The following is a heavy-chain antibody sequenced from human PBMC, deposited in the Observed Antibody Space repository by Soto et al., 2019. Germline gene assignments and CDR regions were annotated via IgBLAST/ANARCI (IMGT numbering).Heavy chain of an antibody. J-gene: IGHJ5*02. CDR3: SRANAYTNYVWFDP. D-gene: IGHD3-10*02. Sequence: QVQLAQSGAEVTKPGSSVKVSCKASGGTLKSYTIRWLRQAPGQGLEWMGKIIPMLGTADYAQKFQGRITITEDTSTGTDYRELSILTDEDTAVYFCSRANAYTNYVWFDPWGQGTQVTVSS. CDR1: GGTLKSYT. CDR2: IIPMLGTA. V-gene: IGHV1-69*08.